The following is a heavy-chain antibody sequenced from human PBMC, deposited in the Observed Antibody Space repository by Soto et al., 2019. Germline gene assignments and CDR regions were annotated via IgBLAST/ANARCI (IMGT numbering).Heavy chain of an antibody. CDR2: FDPEDAET. D-gene: IGHD6-6*01. CDR3: ATTLGSSLQNDYYGMDV. Sequence: ASVKVSCKVSGYTLTEFSMHWVRQAPGKGLEWMGGFDPEDAETIYAQKFQGRVTMTEDTSTDTAYMELSSLRSEDTAVYYCATTLGSSLQNDYYGMDVWGQGTTVTVSS. CDR1: GYTLTEFS. V-gene: IGHV1-24*01. J-gene: IGHJ6*02.